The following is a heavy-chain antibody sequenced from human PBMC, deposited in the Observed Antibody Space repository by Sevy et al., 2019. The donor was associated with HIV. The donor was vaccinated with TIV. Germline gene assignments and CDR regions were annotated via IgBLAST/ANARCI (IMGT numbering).Heavy chain of an antibody. Sequence: SETLSLTCTVSGGSISNYYWSWIRQPAGKGLEWFGRIFTSGSTNYNPSLKSRVTMSIETSKNQFFLRLSSVTAADTAVYYCARVEWELSGHAFDIWGQGTMVTVSS. J-gene: IGHJ3*02. CDR1: GGSISNYY. D-gene: IGHD3-16*02. CDR3: ARVEWELSGHAFDI. CDR2: IFTSGST. V-gene: IGHV4-4*07.